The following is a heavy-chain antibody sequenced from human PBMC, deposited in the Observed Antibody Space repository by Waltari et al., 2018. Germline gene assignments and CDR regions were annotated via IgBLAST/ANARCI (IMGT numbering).Heavy chain of an antibody. D-gene: IGHD3-9*01. CDR1: GFTRSTYD. Sequence: EVQLVESGGGLVQPGGSLRLSCAASGFTRSTYDMPWFRQGRGKGLDWVASIGAAGETKYLDSVKGRFTISRESAKNSLNLQMNSLTGGDTAVYHCARGDPTAGAIDYWGQGTLVTVSS. CDR3: ARGDPTAGAIDY. V-gene: IGHV3-13*01. CDR2: IGAAGET. J-gene: IGHJ4*02.